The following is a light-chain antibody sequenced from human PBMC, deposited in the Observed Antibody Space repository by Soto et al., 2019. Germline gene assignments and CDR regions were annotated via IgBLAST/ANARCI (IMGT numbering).Light chain of an antibody. CDR1: QSVSSSY. CDR3: QQYGRSPGET. CDR2: GAS. V-gene: IGKV3-20*01. J-gene: IGKJ4*01. Sequence: EIVMTQSPATLSVSPGERATLSWRARQSVSSSYLAWYQQKPGQAPRLLIYGASSRATGIPDRFSGSGSGTDFTLTISRLEPEDFAVYYCQQYGRSPGETFGGGTKVDIK.